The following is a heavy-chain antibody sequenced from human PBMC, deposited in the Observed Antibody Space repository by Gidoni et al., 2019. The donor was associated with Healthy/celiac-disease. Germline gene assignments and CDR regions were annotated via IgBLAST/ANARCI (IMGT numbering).Heavy chain of an antibody. CDR2: ISSSSSYI. CDR1: GFTFSSYS. J-gene: IGHJ6*02. V-gene: IGHV3-21*01. CDR3: ARDREEPVWFGENNYYGMDV. D-gene: IGHD3-10*01. Sequence: EVQLVESGGGLVKPGGSLRLSCAASGFTFSSYSMTWVRQAPGKGLEWVSSISSSSSYIYYADSVKGRFTISRDNAKNSLYLQMNSLRAEDTAVYYCARDREEPVWFGENNYYGMDVWGQGTTVTVSS.